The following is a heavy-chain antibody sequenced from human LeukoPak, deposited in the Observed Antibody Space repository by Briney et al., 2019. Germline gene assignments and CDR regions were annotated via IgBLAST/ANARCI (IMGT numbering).Heavy chain of an antibody. CDR2: ISGSGGST. CDR3: AKVGEMLILWFGERIQGMDV. CDR1: VFTFSSYA. J-gene: IGHJ6*02. V-gene: IGHV3-23*01. Sequence: PGGSLRLSCAASVFTFSSYAMSWVRQAPGKGLEWVSAISGSGGSTYYADSVKGRFTISRDNSKNTLYLQMNSLRAEDTAVYYCAKVGEMLILWFGERIQGMDVWGQGTTVTVSS. D-gene: IGHD3-10*01.